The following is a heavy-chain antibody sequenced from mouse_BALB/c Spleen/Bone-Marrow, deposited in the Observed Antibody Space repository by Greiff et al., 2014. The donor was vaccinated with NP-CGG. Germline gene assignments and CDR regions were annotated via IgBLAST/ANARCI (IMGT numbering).Heavy chain of an antibody. CDR3: VRDYGSNY. J-gene: IGHJ2*01. Sequence: EVKLVESGPELVKPGASVKISCKASGYTFTDYNMHWVKQSHGKSLEWIGYIYPYNGGTDYNQKFKSKATLTVDNSSSTAYMELRSLTSEDSAVYYCVRDYGSNYWGQGTTLTVSS. V-gene: IGHV1S29*02. CDR1: GYTFTDYN. D-gene: IGHD1-1*01. CDR2: IYPYNGGT.